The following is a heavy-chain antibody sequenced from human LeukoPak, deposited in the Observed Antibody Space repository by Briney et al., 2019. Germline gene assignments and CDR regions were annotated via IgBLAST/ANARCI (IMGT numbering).Heavy chain of an antibody. V-gene: IGHV3-11*01. J-gene: IGHJ6*02. CDR3: ARGHYGLDV. CDR2: IYTSSSTI. CDR1: GFRFSDHY. Sequence: GGSLRLSCAASGFRFSDHYASWIRQAPGKGLEWISYIYTSSSTIYYADSVKGRFTISRDNAKNSVYLQVNSLRAEDTAVYYCARGHYGLDVWGQGTTVTVSS.